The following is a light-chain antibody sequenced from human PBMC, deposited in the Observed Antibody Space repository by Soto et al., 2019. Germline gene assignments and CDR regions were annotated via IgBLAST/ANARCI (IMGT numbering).Light chain of an antibody. V-gene: IGKV3-15*01. Sequence: ETVMTQSPATLSVSPGERATLSCRASQSVSSNLAWLQQKPGQAPRLLIYGASTRATAFPARFSGSGSGTEFTLTISSLQSEDFAFYYCQQYNNWTYTFGQGTKLEIK. CDR1: QSVSSN. CDR2: GAS. CDR3: QQYNNWTYT. J-gene: IGKJ2*01.